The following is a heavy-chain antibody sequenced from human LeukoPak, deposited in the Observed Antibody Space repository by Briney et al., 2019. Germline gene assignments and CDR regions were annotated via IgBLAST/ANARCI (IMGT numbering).Heavy chain of an antibody. CDR3: AREGSSWPRDFQH. J-gene: IGHJ1*01. Sequence: GGSLRLSCAASGCTVSSNYMSWVRQAPGKGLEWVSVIYSGGSTYYADSVKGRFTISRDNSKNTLYLQMNSLRAEDTAVYYCAREGSSWPRDFQHWGQGTLVTVSS. CDR1: GCTVSSNY. V-gene: IGHV3-66*02. CDR2: IYSGGST. D-gene: IGHD6-13*01.